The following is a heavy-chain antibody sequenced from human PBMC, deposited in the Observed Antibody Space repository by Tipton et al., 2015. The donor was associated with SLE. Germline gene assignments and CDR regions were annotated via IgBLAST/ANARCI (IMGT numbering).Heavy chain of an antibody. D-gene: IGHD3-10*01. CDR1: GFSFDDYG. V-gene: IGHV3-20*04. J-gene: IGHJ6*04. CDR2: INGNGDNT. Sequence: GSLRLSCAASGFSFDDYGVSWVRQAPGKGLEWVSGINGNGDNTAYADSVRGRFTISRDNVKNSLQLQMNSLRGEDTAFYYCARCRNTYYHGSACVGMDVWGKGTTVTVSS. CDR3: ARCRNTYYHGSACVGMDV.